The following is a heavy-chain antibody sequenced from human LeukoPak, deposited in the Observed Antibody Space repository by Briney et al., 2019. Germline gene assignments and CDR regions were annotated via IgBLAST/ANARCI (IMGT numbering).Heavy chain of an antibody. J-gene: IGHJ4*02. D-gene: IGHD2-21*02. CDR3: AKYRVTVRSPFDY. V-gene: IGHV3-23*01. Sequence: GGSLRLSCAASGFTFRNYAMTWVRQAPGMGLDWVSVVSPSATSTYYADSVKGRFTISRDDSKNTLYLQMNSLRAEDTAVYYCAKYRVTVRSPFDYWGQGALVTVSS. CDR2: VSPSATST. CDR1: GFTFRNYA.